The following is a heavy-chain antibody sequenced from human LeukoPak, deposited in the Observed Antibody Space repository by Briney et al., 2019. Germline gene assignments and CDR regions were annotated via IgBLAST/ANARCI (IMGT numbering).Heavy chain of an antibody. V-gene: IGHV4-59*12. D-gene: IGHD1-7*01. CDR3: AREDWNYWFDP. Sequence: SETLSLTCTVSGGSISSYYWSWIRQPPGKGLEWIGDIYYSGSTNYNPSLKSRVTISVNTSKNQFSLRLSSVTAADTAVYYCAREDWNYWFDPWGQGTLVTVSS. CDR1: GGSISSYY. J-gene: IGHJ5*02. CDR2: IYYSGST.